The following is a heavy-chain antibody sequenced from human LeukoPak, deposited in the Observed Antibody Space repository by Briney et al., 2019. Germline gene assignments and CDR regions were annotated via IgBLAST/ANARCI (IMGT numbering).Heavy chain of an antibody. CDR2: IYHRWST. V-gene: IGHV4-38-2*01. J-gene: IGHJ4*02. D-gene: IGHD2-2*02. CDR1: GYSISSGYY. CDR3: ARHRACSSTSCYTGLFDY. Sequence: ETLSLTCAVSGYSISSGYYWGGRRQPPGKGGEWIGSIYHRWSTYYNPSLNIRVTISVDTSKNQFSLKLSSVTAADTAVYYCARHRACSSTSCYTGLFDYWGQGTLVTVSS.